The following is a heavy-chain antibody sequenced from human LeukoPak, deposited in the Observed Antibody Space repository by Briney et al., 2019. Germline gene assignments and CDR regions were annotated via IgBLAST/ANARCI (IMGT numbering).Heavy chain of an antibody. V-gene: IGHV3-21*04. Sequence: GGSLRLSCAASGFTFSSYSMNWVRQAPGKGLEWVSPISSSSSYIYYADSVKGRFTISRDNAKNTLYLQMNSLRSEDTAVYYCARDREVERRIDYGGQGTVDTVSS. CDR3: ARDREVERRIDY. CDR1: GFTFSSYS. J-gene: IGHJ4*02. CDR2: ISSSSSYI. D-gene: IGHD1-1*01.